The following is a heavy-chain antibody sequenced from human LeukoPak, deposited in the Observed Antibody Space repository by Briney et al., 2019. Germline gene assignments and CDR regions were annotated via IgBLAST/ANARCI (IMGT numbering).Heavy chain of an antibody. V-gene: IGHV3-15*01. D-gene: IGHD2-21*02. CDR1: GFTFSNAW. CDR2: IQSKTDSGTT. J-gene: IGHJ5*02. Sequence: GGSLRLSCAAPGFTFSNAWMSWVRQAPGKGLEWVGRIQSKTDSGTTDYAAPVKGRFTISRDDSKNTLYLQMNSLKTDDTAVYYCTTELYCGGDCYPGAWGQGTLVTVSS. CDR3: TTELYCGGDCYPGA.